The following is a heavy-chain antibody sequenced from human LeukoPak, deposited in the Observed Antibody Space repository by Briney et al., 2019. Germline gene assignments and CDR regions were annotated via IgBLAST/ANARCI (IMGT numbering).Heavy chain of an antibody. CDR2: IATGRGET. D-gene: IGHD6-19*01. CDR1: GYTFTDYA. V-gene: IGHV1-3*03. CDR3: ARGGKQWRGGNYFDS. J-gene: IGHJ4*02. Sequence: ASVKVSCKASGYTFTDYALHWVRQAPGQSLEWMGWIATGRGETRYSQEFQRRITFTRDTSASTVYMDLSDLRSEDTAVYYCARGGKQWRGGNYFDSWGQGTLVAVSS.